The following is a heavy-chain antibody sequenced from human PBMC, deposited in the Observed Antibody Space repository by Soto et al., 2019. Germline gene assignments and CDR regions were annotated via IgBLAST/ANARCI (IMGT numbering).Heavy chain of an antibody. J-gene: IGHJ6*02. CDR2: INSDGSST. V-gene: IGHV3-74*01. CDR1: GFTFSSYW. CDR3: ARDGRQLWVYYYGMDV. D-gene: IGHD5-18*01. Sequence: GGSLRLSCAASGFTFSSYWMHWVRQAPGKGPVWVSRINSDGSSTSYADSVKGRFTISRDNAKNTLYLQMNSLRAEDTAVYYCARDGRQLWVYYYGMDVWGQGTTVTVSS.